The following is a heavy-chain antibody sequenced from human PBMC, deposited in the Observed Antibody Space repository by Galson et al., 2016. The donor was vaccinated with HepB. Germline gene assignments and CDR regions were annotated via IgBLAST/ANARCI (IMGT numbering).Heavy chain of an antibody. CDR2: ISGSGDST. V-gene: IGHV3-23*01. J-gene: IGHJ1*01. CDR1: GFTFSDYA. Sequence: SLRLSCAASGFTFSDYAMSWVRQAPGKGLEWVSSISGSGDSTYYADALKGRYTISRDNSRNTLYLQMDSLRAEDTALHYCAKGNIVQVPAAPYAWGQGALVIVSS. D-gene: IGHD2-2*01. CDR3: AKGNIVQVPAAPYA.